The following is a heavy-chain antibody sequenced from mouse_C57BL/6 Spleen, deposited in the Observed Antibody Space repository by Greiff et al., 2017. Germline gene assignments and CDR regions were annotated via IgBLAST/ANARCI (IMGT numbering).Heavy chain of an antibody. CDR1: GYSITSGYY. Sequence: DVKLQESGPGLVKPSQSLSLTCSVTGYSITSGYYWNWIRQFPGNKLEWMGYISYDGSNNYNPSLKNRISITRDTSKNQFFLKLNSVTTEDTATYYCARYLTWDFDVWGTGTTVTVSS. CDR3: ARYLTWDFDV. V-gene: IGHV3-6*01. J-gene: IGHJ1*03. CDR2: ISYDGSN.